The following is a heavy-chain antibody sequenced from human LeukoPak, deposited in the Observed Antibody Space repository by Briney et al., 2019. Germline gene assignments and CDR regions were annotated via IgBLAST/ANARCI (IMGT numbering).Heavy chain of an antibody. CDR2: ISYDGSNK. V-gene: IGHV3-30*03. D-gene: IGHD6-13*01. CDR1: GFTFSSYG. J-gene: IGHJ6*02. Sequence: PGGSLRLSCAASGFTFSSYGMHWVRQAPGKGLEWVAVISYDGSNKYYADSVKGRFTISRDNSKNTLYLQMNSLRAEDTAVYYCIYTGSSWVYYYGMDVWGQGTTVTVSS. CDR3: IYTGSSWVYYYGMDV.